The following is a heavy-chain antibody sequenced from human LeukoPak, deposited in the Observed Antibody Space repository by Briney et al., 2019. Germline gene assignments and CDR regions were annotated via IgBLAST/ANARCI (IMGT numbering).Heavy chain of an antibody. V-gene: IGHV3-15*01. CDR1: GFTFSNAL. Sequence: GGSLRLSCAASGFTFSNALMSWVRQAPGKGLEWVGRIKSKIDGGTTDYAAPVKGRFTISRDDSKDTLFLQMNSLKTEDTAVYFCSTEALYEYWSGYYTADYWGQGTLVTVSS. CDR2: IKSKIDGGTT. D-gene: IGHD3-3*01. CDR3: STEALYEYWSGYYTADY. J-gene: IGHJ4*02.